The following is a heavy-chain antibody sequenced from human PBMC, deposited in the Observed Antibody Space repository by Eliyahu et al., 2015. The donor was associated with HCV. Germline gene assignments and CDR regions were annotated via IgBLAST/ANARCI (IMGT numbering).Heavy chain of an antibody. V-gene: IGHV4-59*01. D-gene: IGHD2-2*01. CDR1: GGXLSSXY. J-gene: IGHJ2*01. Sequence: QVQLQESGPGLVKPSETLSLTCTVPGGXLSSXYWXWXRQPPGKGLEWIGYIYYSGSXNYNPSXKXRVTISVDTSKNQFSLKLSSVTAADTAVYYCARDGPYCSSTSCYAETGYFDLWGRGTLVTVSS. CDR2: IYYSGSX. CDR3: ARDGPYCSSTSCYAETGYFDL.